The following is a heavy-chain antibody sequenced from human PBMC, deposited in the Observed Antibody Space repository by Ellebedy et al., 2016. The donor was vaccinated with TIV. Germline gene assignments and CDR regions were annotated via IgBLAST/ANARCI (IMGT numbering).Heavy chain of an antibody. CDR1: GFSFSNFA. J-gene: IGHJ4*02. Sequence: GESLKISXAASGFSFSNFAMSWVRQAPGKGLEWVSGLTAGGDTTYYTDSVKGRFTISRDNSKNTLYLQMNSLRAEDTAVYYCARIPTTVTKPSEVYFDYWGQGTLVTVSS. D-gene: IGHD4-11*01. V-gene: IGHV3-23*01. CDR3: ARIPTTVTKPSEVYFDY. CDR2: LTAGGDTT.